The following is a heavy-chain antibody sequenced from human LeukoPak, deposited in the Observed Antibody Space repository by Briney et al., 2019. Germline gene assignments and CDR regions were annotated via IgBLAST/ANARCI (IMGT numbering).Heavy chain of an antibody. Sequence: GGSLRLSCAASGLTLSSYAMHWVRQAPGKGLEWVADISYDGSNKYYADSVKGRFTISRDNSKNTLYLQMNSLRAEDTAVYYCARGGRGEAVARSPPNYWGQGTLVTVSS. V-gene: IGHV3-30*04. CDR1: GLTLSSYA. CDR2: ISYDGSNK. D-gene: IGHD6-19*01. J-gene: IGHJ4*02. CDR3: ARGGRGEAVARSPPNY.